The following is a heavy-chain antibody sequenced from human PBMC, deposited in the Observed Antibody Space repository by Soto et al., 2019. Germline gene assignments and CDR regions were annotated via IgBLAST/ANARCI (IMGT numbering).Heavy chain of an antibody. CDR3: AREYEGLERRMGKGPPLCFDY. J-gene: IGHJ4*02. V-gene: IGHV1-69*12. Sequence: QVQLVQSGAEVKKPGSSVKVSCKASGGTFSSYAISWVRQAPGQGLEWMGGIIPIFGTANYAQKFQGRVTITADESTSTAYMELSSLRSEDTAVYYCAREYEGLERRMGKGPPLCFDYWGQGTLVTVSS. CDR1: GGTFSSYA. D-gene: IGHD1-1*01. CDR2: IIPIFGTA.